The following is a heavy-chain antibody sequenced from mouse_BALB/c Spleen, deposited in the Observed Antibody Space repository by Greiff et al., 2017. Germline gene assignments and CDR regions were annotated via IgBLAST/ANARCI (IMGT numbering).Heavy chain of an antibody. Sequence: LQQPGSELVRPGASVKLSCKASGYTFTSYWMHWVKQRHGQGLEWIGNIYPGSGSTNYDEKIKSKGTLTVDTSSSTAYMHLSSLTSEDSAVYYCTRSTARATWWFAYWGQGTLVTVSA. D-gene: IGHD3-2*01. J-gene: IGHJ3*01. CDR2: IYPGSGST. V-gene: IGHV1S22*01. CDR1: GYTFTSYW. CDR3: TRSTARATWWFAY.